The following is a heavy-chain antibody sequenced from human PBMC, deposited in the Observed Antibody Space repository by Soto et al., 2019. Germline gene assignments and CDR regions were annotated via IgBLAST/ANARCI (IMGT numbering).Heavy chain of an antibody. V-gene: IGHV1-18*01. Sequence: QVQLVQSGAEVKKPGASVKVSCKASGYTFTSYGISWVRQAPGQGLEWMGWISAYNGNTNYAQKLQGRVTMTTDTPKSTAYLELRSLRSDDTAVYYCASSVPLVVVNNVDSFGIWGQGTMVAVSS. CDR2: ISAYNGNT. CDR1: GYTFTSYG. D-gene: IGHD2-15*01. J-gene: IGHJ3*02. CDR3: ASSVPLVVVNNVDSFGI.